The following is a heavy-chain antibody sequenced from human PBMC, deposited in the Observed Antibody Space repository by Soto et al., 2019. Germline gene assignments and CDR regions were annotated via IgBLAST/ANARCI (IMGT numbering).Heavy chain of an antibody. J-gene: IGHJ3*02. Sequence: QVQLVQSGAEVKKPGASVKVSCEASGYIFTDYFIHWVRQAPGQGLEWIGWINPYSGGADLSQKFQGRVTMTRDTSISTAYMEVSSLRSDDTAVFYCARLMHYSHSGGSSHSGFDMWGQGTLVTVSS. CDR3: ARLMHYSHSGGSSHSGFDM. CDR1: GYIFTDYF. D-gene: IGHD2-21*01. CDR2: INPYSGGA. V-gene: IGHV1-2*02.